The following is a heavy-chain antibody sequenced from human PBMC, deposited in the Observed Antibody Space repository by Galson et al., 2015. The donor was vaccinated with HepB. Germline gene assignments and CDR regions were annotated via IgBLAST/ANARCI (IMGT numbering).Heavy chain of an antibody. D-gene: IGHD4-17*01. CDR2: IYYTGSA. Sequence: SETLSLTCTVSGGSVSNSNYYWAWLRQPPGKGLEWIGRIYYTGSAYYNPSLKSRVTVSVDTSKNHFSLSLTSVTAADTAIYYCARNGDSGDFVSWFDPWGQGTLVTVSS. CDR1: GGSVSNSNYY. V-gene: IGHV4-39*02. CDR3: ARNGDSGDFVSWFDP. J-gene: IGHJ5*02.